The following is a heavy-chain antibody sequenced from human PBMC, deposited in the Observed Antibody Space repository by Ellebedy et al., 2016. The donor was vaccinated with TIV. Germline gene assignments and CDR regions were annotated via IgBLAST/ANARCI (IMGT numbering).Heavy chain of an antibody. CDR3: ARLLGYCSGGSCYFPYGMDV. CDR1: GGSISSYY. Sequence: MPSETLSLTCTVSGGSISSYYWSWIRQPPGKGLEWLGDFFFNGRSNDNPSLEGRVTMSADSSNNQLSLKLRGVTAADTAVYYCARLLGYCSGGSCYFPYGMDVWGQGTTVTVSS. V-gene: IGHV4-59*08. CDR2: FFFNGRS. J-gene: IGHJ6*02. D-gene: IGHD2-15*01.